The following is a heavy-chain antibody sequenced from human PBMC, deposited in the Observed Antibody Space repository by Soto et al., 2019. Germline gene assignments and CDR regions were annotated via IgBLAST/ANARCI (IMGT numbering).Heavy chain of an antibody. CDR1: GYTFTNYW. Sequence: GESLKISCKGSGYTFTNYWIGWVRQMPGKGPEWMGIIYPGDSDTKYNPSFQGQVTISADKSITTTYLQWSSLKASDTAIYYCAASIFYYGMDVWGQGATVTVSS. J-gene: IGHJ6*02. CDR2: IYPGDSDT. V-gene: IGHV5-51*01. CDR3: AASIFYYGMDV.